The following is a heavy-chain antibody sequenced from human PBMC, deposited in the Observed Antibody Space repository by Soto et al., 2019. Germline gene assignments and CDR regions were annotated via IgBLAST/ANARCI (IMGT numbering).Heavy chain of an antibody. D-gene: IGHD3-16*01. Sequence: GGSLRLSCAASGFTFSSYEMNWVRQAPGKGLELVSYISSSGSTIYYADSVKGRFTISRENAKNSLYLKMNSLRAEDTAVYYCARGGITFLYGMDVWGQGTTVTVSS. CDR2: ISSSGSTI. V-gene: IGHV3-48*03. J-gene: IGHJ6*02. CDR1: GFTFSSYE. CDR3: ARGGITFLYGMDV.